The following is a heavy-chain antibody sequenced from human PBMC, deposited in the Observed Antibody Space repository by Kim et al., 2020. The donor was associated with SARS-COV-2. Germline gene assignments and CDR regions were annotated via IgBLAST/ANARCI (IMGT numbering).Heavy chain of an antibody. CDR3: ARGGYSYGDAFDI. V-gene: IGHV3-53*01. D-gene: IGHD5-18*01. Sequence: VDSVKGRLTISRDNSKNTLYLQMSSLRAEDTAVYYCARGGYSYGDAFDIWGQGTMVTVSS. J-gene: IGHJ3*02.